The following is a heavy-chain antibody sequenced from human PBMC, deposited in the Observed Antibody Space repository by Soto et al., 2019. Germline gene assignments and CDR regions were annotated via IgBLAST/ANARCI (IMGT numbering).Heavy chain of an antibody. J-gene: IGHJ4*02. CDR2: IYYSGST. CDR1: GGSISSYY. Sequence: QVQLQESGPGLVKPSETLSLTCTVSGGSISSYYWSWIRQPPGKGLEWIGYIYYSGSTNYNPSLKSRVTISVDTSKNQFSLKLSSVTAADTAVYYCARGASDWGQGTLVTVSS. V-gene: IGHV4-59*01. CDR3: ARGASD. D-gene: IGHD3-3*01.